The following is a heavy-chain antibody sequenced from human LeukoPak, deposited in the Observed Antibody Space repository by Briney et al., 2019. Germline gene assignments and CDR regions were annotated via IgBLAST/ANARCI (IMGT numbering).Heavy chain of an antibody. CDR3: ARWYSSGWAFDY. CDR1: GGSISSYY. J-gene: IGHJ4*02. D-gene: IGHD6-19*01. CDR2: IYYSGRA. Sequence: PSETLSLTCTVSGGSISSYYWSWIRQPPGKGLEWIGYIYYSGRAKYNPSLKSRVTISVDTSKNQFSLKLSSVTAADTAVYYCARWYSSGWAFDYWGQGTLVPVSS. V-gene: IGHV4-59*08.